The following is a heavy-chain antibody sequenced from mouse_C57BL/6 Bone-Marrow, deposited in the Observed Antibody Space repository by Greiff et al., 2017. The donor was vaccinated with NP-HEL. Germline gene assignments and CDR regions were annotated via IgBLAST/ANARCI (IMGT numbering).Heavy chain of an antibody. CDR2: IYPGGGYT. CDR1: GYTFTNYW. V-gene: IGHV1-63*01. Sequence: VKLVESGAELVRPGTSVKMSCKASGYTFTNYWIGWAKQRPGHGLEWIGDIYPGGGYTNYNEKFKGKATLTADKSSSTAYMQFSSLTSEDSAIYYCARSRSNYLFDYWGQGTTLTVSS. J-gene: IGHJ2*01. D-gene: IGHD2-5*01. CDR3: ARSRSNYLFDY.